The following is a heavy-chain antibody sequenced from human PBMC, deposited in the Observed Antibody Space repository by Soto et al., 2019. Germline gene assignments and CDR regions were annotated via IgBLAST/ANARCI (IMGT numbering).Heavy chain of an antibody. Sequence: ASVKVSCKASGYTFTSYGISWVRQAPGQGLEWMGWISAYNGNTNYAQKLQGRVTMTTDTSTSTAYMELRSLRSDDTAVYYCARVVPAAIYYYYYMDVWCKGITVTLSS. V-gene: IGHV1-18*01. CDR1: GYTFTSYG. J-gene: IGHJ6*03. CDR2: ISAYNGNT. CDR3: ARVVPAAIYYYYYMDV. D-gene: IGHD2-2*01.